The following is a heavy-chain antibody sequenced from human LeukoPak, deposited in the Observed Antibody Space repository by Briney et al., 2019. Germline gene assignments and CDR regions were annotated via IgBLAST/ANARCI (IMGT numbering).Heavy chain of an antibody. V-gene: IGHV3-30*18. CDR1: GFTFSSCG. D-gene: IGHD6-19*01. CDR2: ISYDGSNK. Sequence: ARGSLRLSCAASGFTFSSCGMHWVRQAPGKGLEWVAVISYDGSNKYYADSVKGRFTISRDNSKNTLFLEMNSLRAEDTAVYYCAKALTSGWYLDAFNIWGQGTMVTVSS. J-gene: IGHJ3*02. CDR3: AKALTSGWYLDAFNI.